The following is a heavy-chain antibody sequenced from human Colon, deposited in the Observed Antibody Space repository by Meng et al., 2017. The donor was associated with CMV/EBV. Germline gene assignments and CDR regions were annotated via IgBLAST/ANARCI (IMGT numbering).Heavy chain of an antibody. CDR2: IKRDIDGGTT. CDR1: GITFKPAW. Sequence: QVVEPGGGWVKTGESLSLCRAVSGITFKPAWMSWVRQAPGRGLEWVGGIKRDIDGGTTDYAAPVKGRFTVSRDDSKNMVYLQMTGLKTEDTAVYYCTPADPGPWSPVSWGQGTLVTVAS. CDR3: TPADPGPWSPVS. V-gene: IGHV3-15*01. J-gene: IGHJ5*02.